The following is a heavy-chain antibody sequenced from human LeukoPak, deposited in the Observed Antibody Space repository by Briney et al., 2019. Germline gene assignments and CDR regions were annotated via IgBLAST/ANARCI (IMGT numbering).Heavy chain of an antibody. Sequence: AGRSLRLSCAASGFTFSSYGMHWVPQAPGKGLEWVAVISYDGSNKYYADSVKGRFTISRDNSKNTLYLQMNSLRAEDTAVYYCAKDQSPIAVAGTLNYWGQGSLVTVSS. CDR1: GFTFSSYG. V-gene: IGHV3-30*18. CDR2: ISYDGSNK. CDR3: AKDQSPIAVAGTLNY. J-gene: IGHJ4*02. D-gene: IGHD6-19*01.